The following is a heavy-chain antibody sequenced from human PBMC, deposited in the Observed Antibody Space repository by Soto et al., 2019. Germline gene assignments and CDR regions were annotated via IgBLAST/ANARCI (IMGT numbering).Heavy chain of an antibody. CDR2: ISAYNGDT. J-gene: IGHJ1*01. CDR3: ARSGAYCTSITCLFDSF. CDR1: GYTFSSYG. D-gene: IGHD2-8*01. Sequence: QAQLVQSGAEVKKPGASVKVSCRASGYTFSSYGYAWVRQAPGQGLAWRGWISAYNGDTNYAQKFQYRVTLTTDTSTTTAYMELRNLGSDDTAVYYCARSGAYCTSITCLFDSFWGLGTLVTVSS. V-gene: IGHV1-18*01.